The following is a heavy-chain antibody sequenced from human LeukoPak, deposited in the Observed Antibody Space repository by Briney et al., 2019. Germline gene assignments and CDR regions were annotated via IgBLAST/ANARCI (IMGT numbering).Heavy chain of an antibody. V-gene: IGHV1-46*01. CDR3: ARDSVRRVVVAATRGELDY. D-gene: IGHD2-15*01. CDR2: INPSGVT. CDR1: GYSFTSYS. Sequence: GASVKVSCKASGYSFTSYSMHWVRQAPGQGLEWMGIINPSGVTTYAQKFQGRVTMTRDTSTSTVYMELSSLRSGDTAVYYCARDSVRRVVVAATRGELDYWGQGTLVTVSS. J-gene: IGHJ4*02.